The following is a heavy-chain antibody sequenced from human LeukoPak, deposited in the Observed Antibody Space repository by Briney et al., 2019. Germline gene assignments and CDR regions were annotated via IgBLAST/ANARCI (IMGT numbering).Heavy chain of an antibody. Sequence: ASVKVSCKASRYTFTSYYIHWVRQAPGQGLEWMGIINPSGGSTTYAQKFQGRVTITKDTPTSTAYMVLSSLRSEDTAVYYCARDRYSISSLYDFWGQGTQVTVSS. V-gene: IGHV1-46*01. CDR3: ARDRYSISSLYDF. J-gene: IGHJ4*02. D-gene: IGHD6-6*01. CDR2: INPSGGST. CDR1: RYTFTSYY.